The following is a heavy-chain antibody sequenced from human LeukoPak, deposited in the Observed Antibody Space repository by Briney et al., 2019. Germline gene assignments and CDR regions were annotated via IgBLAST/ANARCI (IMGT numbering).Heavy chain of an antibody. D-gene: IGHD6-13*01. CDR1: GGSFSGYY. J-gene: IGHJ3*02. CDR2: INHSGST. CDR3: ASALSTIAALDAFDI. Sequence: SETLSLTCAVYGGSFSGYYWSWIRQPPGKGLEWIGEINHSGSTNYNPSLKSRGTISVDTSKNQFSLKLSSVTAADTAVYYCASALSTIAALDAFDIWGQGTMVTVSS. V-gene: IGHV4-34*01.